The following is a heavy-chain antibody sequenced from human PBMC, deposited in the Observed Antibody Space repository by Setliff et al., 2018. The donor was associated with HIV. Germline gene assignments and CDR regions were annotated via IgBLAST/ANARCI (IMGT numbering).Heavy chain of an antibody. CDR1: GASISSSGYY. V-gene: IGHV4-39*02. CDR2: VYYLGNT. D-gene: IGHD1-26*01. CDR3: ARGQWEGLHAYFFDV. J-gene: IGHJ4*01. Sequence: PSETLSLTCTVSGASISSSGYYWGWVRQPPGKGLEWIGTVYYLGNTYHNPSLRSRLSLSIDRSHQSFSFQLTSVSAADTAMYYCARGQWEGLHAYFFDVWGHGMLVTVSS.